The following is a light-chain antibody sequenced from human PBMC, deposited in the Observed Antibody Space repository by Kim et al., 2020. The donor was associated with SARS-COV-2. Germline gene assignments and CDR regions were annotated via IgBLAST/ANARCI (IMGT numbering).Light chain of an antibody. CDR3: QVWDSSSDHRA. Sequence: SYELTQPPSVSVAPGKTARITCGGNNIGSKSVHWYQQKPGQAPVLVIYYDSDRPSGIPERFSGSNSGNTATLTISRVEAGDESDYYCQVWDSSSDHRAFGGGTQL. J-gene: IGLJ3*02. CDR2: YDS. V-gene: IGLV3-21*04. CDR1: NIGSKS.